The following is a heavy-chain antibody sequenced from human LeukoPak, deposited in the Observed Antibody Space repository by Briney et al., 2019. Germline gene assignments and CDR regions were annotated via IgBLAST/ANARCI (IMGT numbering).Heavy chain of an antibody. CDR3: ARFRGSGWYSFDL. CDR2: INPNSGGT. J-gene: IGHJ5*02. CDR1: GYTFTDYY. V-gene: IGHV1-2*02. Sequence: ASVKVSCKASGYTFTDYYMHWVRQAPGQGLEWMGWINPNSGGTNYAQKFQGRVTMTRDTSISTDYMELSDLRSDDTAVYYCARFRGSGWYSFDLWGQGTLVTVSS. D-gene: IGHD6-19*01.